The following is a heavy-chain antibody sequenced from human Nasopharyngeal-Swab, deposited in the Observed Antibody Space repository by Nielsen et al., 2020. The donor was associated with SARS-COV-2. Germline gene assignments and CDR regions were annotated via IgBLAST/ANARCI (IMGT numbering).Heavy chain of an antibody. D-gene: IGHD6-13*01. V-gene: IGHV3-9*01. J-gene: IGHJ4*02. CDR3: ASERTPLAATGTLDY. CDR1: GFTFDDYA. Sequence: LSLTCAASGFTFDDYAMHWVRQAPGKGLEWVSGISWNSGSTIFYADSVKGRFTISRDNAKNSLYLQMNSLRAEDTAVYYCASERTPLAATGTLDYWGQGTLVTVSS. CDR2: ISWNSGSTI.